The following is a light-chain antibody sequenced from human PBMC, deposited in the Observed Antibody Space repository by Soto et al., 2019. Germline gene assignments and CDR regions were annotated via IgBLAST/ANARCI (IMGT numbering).Light chain of an antibody. CDR1: QSVSSY. CDR3: QQRSNWLT. J-gene: IGKJ4*01. V-gene: IGKV3-11*01. CDR2: DAS. Sequence: EIVLTQSPATLSLSPGERATLSCRASQSVSSYLAWYQQKPGQAPRLLIYDASSRATGIPARFSGSGSGTDFPRTISSLEPEDFAVYYCQQRSNWLTFGGGTKVEIK.